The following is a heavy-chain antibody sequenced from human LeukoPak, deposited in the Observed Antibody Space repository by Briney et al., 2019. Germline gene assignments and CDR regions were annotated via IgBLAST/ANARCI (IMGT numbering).Heavy chain of an antibody. CDR1: GYTFTGYY. V-gene: IGHV1-2*02. CDR3: ARDRGSGSYRYYMDV. J-gene: IGHJ6*03. CDR2: INPNSGGT. Sequence: GASVKISCKASGYTFTGYYMHWVRQAPGQGLEWMGWINPNSGGTNYAQKFQGRVTMTRDTSISTAYMELSRLRSDDTAVYYCARDRGSGSYRYYMDVWGKGTTVTISS. D-gene: IGHD3-10*01.